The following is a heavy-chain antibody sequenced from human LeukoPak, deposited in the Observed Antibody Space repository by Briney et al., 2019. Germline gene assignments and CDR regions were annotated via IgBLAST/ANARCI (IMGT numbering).Heavy chain of an antibody. CDR1: GYTFTGYY. CDR2: NKPNSGGT. Sequence: ASVTVSCKASGYTFTGYYMHWVRQAPGQGLEWMGWNKPNSGGTNYAQKFQGGVTMTRDTSISTAYMELSRLRSDDTAVYYCARGPYDSSGYYYTALDYWGQGTLVTVSS. CDR3: ARGPYDSSGYYYTALDY. D-gene: IGHD3-22*01. V-gene: IGHV1-2*02. J-gene: IGHJ4*02.